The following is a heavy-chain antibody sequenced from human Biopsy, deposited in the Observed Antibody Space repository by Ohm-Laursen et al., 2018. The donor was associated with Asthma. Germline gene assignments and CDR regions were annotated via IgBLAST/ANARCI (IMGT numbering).Heavy chain of an antibody. CDR1: GYTFIHFA. V-gene: IGHV1-3*01. CDR2: INAGDGNT. CDR3: ARTYFDFLTGQVHDAFAM. D-gene: IGHD3-9*01. J-gene: IGHJ3*02. Sequence: GSSVKVSCKTSGYTFIHFAIHWVRQAPGQRLEWMGWINAGDGNTKYSQKFQGRVTITRDTSASTAYMDLRSLRSEDTAVYYCARTYFDFLTGQVHDAFAMWGQGTMVTVSS.